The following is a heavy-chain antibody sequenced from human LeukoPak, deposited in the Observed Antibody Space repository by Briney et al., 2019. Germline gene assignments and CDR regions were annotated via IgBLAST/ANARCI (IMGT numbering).Heavy chain of an antibody. J-gene: IGHJ4*02. CDR2: IYPGDSDT. CDR3: ARHIGLTTRYLDY. V-gene: IGHV5-51*01. Sequence: GESLKISCKGSGYSFTSYWIGWVRQMPGKGLEWMGIIYPGDSDTRYNPSFQGHVTISADKSITTAYLQWSSLKASDTAMYYCARHIGLTTRYLDYWGQGTLVTVSS. CDR1: GYSFTSYW. D-gene: IGHD4/OR15-4a*01.